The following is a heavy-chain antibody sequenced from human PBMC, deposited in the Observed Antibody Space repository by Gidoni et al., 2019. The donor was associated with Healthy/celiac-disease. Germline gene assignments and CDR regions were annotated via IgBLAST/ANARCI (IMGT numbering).Heavy chain of an antibody. D-gene: IGHD1-26*01. J-gene: IGHJ4*02. Sequence: QVQLVESGGGVVQPGRSLRLSCAASGFTFSSYGRHGVRQAPGTGLEWVAVIWYDGSNKYYADSVKGRFTISRDNSKNTLYLQMNSLRAEDTAVYYCARDGGSYYRFDYWGQGTLVTVSS. CDR1: GFTFSSYG. CDR3: ARDGGSYYRFDY. CDR2: IWYDGSNK. V-gene: IGHV3-33*01.